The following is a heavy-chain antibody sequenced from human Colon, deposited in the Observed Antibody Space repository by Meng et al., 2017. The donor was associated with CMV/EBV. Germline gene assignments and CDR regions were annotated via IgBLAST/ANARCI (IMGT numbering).Heavy chain of an antibody. D-gene: IGHD2-8*01. CDR1: GFSFDSYS. J-gene: IGHJ6*02. V-gene: IGHV3-21*01. CDR3: VRDRGASCTNGVCSYSGMDV. CDR2: ISTFNSHT. Sequence: GGSLRLSCVASGFSFDSYSMNWVRQAPGKGLERVSHISTFNSHTYYADSVKGRFTISRDDVKKSVHLLMSSLRAEDTAVYYCVRDRGASCTNGVCSYSGMDVWGQGTTVTVSS.